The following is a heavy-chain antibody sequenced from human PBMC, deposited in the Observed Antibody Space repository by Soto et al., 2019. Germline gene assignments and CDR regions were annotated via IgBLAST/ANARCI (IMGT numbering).Heavy chain of an antibody. V-gene: IGHV1-69*13. CDR2: IIPVFKAT. CDR3: ARHGPLNSFVGTYADDAMEV. CDR1: GGTFSSQA. Sequence: SVKVSCKASGGTFSSQAISWVRQAPGQGLEWMGGIIPVFKATNYAQKFQGRVTITADDSTSTAYMDLYSLRSEDTAVYYCARHGPLNSFVGTYADDAMEVWSPGPTVTVPS. D-gene: IGHD2-21*01. J-gene: IGHJ6*02.